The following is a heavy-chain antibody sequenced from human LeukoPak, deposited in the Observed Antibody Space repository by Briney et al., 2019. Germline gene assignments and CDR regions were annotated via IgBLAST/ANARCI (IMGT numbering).Heavy chain of an antibody. CDR3: ARLRYYGSGSYSYYFDY. V-gene: IGHV3-74*01. Sequence: PGGSLRLSCAASGFTFNDYWMHWVRQAPGKGLVWVSHINTDGSSTAYADSVKGRFTFSRDNAKNTLYLQMNSLRVEDTAVYYCARLRYYGSGSYSYYFDYWGQGTLVTVSS. CDR1: GFTFNDYW. D-gene: IGHD3-10*01. J-gene: IGHJ4*02. CDR2: INTDGSST.